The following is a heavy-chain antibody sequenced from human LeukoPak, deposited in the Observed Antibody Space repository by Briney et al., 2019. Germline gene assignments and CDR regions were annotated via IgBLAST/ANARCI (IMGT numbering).Heavy chain of an antibody. CDR3: AKSASMVRGVRWGDAFDI. CDR2: ISWNSGSI. J-gene: IGHJ3*02. D-gene: IGHD3-10*01. V-gene: IGHV3-9*01. Sequence: PGGSLRLSCAASGFTFDDYAMHWVRQAPGKGLEWVSGISWNSGSIGYADSVKGRFTISRDNAKSSLYLQMNSLRAEDTAVYYCAKSASMVRGVRWGDAFDIWGQGTMVTVSS. CDR1: GFTFDDYA.